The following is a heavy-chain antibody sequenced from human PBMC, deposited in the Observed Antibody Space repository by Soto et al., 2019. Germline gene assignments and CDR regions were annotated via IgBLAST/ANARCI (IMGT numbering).Heavy chain of an antibody. CDR1: GFSLSNARMG. CDR2: IFSNDEK. V-gene: IGHV2-26*01. D-gene: IGHD3-22*01. CDR3: ARIRSDYYDSSGYSNWFDP. Sequence: ESGPTLVNPTETLTLTCTVSGFSLSNARMGVSWIRQPPGKALEWLAHIFSNDEKSYSTSLKSRLTISKDTSKSQVVLTMTNMDPVDTATYYCARIRSDYYDSSGYSNWFDPWGQGTLVTVSS. J-gene: IGHJ5*02.